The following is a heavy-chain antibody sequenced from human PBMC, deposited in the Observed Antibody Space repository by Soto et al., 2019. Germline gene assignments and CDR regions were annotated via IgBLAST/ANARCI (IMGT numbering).Heavy chain of an antibody. CDR2: IYYSGST. J-gene: IGHJ6*02. V-gene: IGHV4-61*01. D-gene: IGHD4-17*01. CDR3: ARDDMTTVYGMDL. CDR1: GGSISSSTYY. Sequence: SETLSLTCTVSGGSISSSTYYWGWIRQPPGKGLEWIGYIYYSGSTNYNPSLKSRVTISVDTSKNQFSLKLSSVTAADTAVYYCARDDMTTVYGMDLRGQGTTVTAP.